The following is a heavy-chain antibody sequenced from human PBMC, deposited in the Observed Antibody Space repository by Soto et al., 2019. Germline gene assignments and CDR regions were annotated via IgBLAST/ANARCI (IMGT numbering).Heavy chain of an antibody. J-gene: IGHJ4*02. CDR1: GFTFSPYT. CDR3: ARGGGFCGADCYKGGIDY. D-gene: IGHD2-21*02. CDR2: ISYDGSDK. V-gene: IGHV3-30-3*01. Sequence: QVQLVESGGGVGQPGRSLRLSCAASGFTFSPYTMHWVRQTPGKGLEWVAVISYDGSDKNYADSVRGRFTISRDHSKNTLFLQMNSLRVEDTALYYCARGGGFCGADCYKGGIDYWGQGALVTVSS.